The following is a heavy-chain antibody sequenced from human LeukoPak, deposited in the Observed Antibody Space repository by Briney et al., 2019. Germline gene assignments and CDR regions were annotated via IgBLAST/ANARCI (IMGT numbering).Heavy chain of an antibody. V-gene: IGHV4-59*12. CDR2: IYYSGST. J-gene: IGHJ4*02. CDR3: ARVAYGDYYFDY. CDR1: GGSISSYY. D-gene: IGHD4-17*01. Sequence: SETLSLTCTVSGGSISSYYWSWIRQPPGKGLEWIGYIYYSGSTNYNPSLKSRVTISVDTSKNQFSLKLSSVTAADTAIYYCARVAYGDYYFDYWGQGTLVTVSS.